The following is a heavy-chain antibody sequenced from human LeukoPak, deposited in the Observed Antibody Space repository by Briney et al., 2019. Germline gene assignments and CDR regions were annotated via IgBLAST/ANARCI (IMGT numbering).Heavy chain of an antibody. D-gene: IGHD3-9*01. J-gene: IGHJ3*02. CDR1: GFTFSSYA. CDR2: ISGSGGST. CDR3: AKLSLTGPTLHAFDI. Sequence: GGSLRLSCAASGFTFSSYAMHWVRQAPGKRLEWVSAISGSGGSTYYADSVKGRFTISRDNSKNTLYLQMNSLRAEDTAVYYCAKLSLTGPTLHAFDIWGQGTMVTVSS. V-gene: IGHV3-23*01.